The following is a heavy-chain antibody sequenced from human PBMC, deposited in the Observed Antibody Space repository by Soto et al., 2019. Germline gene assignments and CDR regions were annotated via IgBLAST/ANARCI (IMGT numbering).Heavy chain of an antibody. D-gene: IGHD6-19*01. J-gene: IGHJ4*02. CDR2: VRQDGSQK. V-gene: IGHV3-7*01. Sequence: EVQRVESGGGSVQAGGSLRRSCEAHGFTFRNFWMSWIRQVPGKGLEWVDNVRQDGSQKYLVDTVKGRFTISRDNAKNSLYPPMNSLRAEDTAVYYCVTDGSSGWHFDSCGQCTLVTVSS. CDR1: GFTFRNFW. CDR3: VTDGSSGWHFDS.